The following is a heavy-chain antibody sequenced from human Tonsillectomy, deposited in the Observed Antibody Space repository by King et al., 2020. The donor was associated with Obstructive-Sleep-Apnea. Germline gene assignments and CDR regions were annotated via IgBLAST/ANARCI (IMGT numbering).Heavy chain of an antibody. CDR2: IRSSSIYT. CDR3: ASIFEQLWLQIRPYY. Sequence: VQLVESGGGLVKPGGSMRLSCAASGFTFRSYSMNWVRQAPGKGLEWVSFIRSSSIYTYYADSVKGRFTISRENAKNSLYLQMNSLRAEDPAVNYWASIFEQLWLQIRPYYWGQGTLVTV. J-gene: IGHJ4*02. V-gene: IGHV3-21*01. CDR1: GFTFRSYS. D-gene: IGHD5-18*01.